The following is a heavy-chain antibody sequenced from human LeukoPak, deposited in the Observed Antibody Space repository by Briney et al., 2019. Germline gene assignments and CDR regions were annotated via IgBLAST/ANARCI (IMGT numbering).Heavy chain of an antibody. J-gene: IGHJ4*02. D-gene: IGHD3-22*01. V-gene: IGHV3-30*18. CDR2: IQFDGNKK. CDR1: GLTFNKFG. CDR3: AKAGHAPDSRGFYYFCDH. Sequence: GGSLRLSCVVSGLTFNKFGMPWVRQSPGTGLEWVAVIQFDGNKKYYADSVSGRFNISRDNSKNTLYLDMNSLRPEDTAVYYCAKAGHAPDSRGFYYFCDHWGKGTLVTVSS.